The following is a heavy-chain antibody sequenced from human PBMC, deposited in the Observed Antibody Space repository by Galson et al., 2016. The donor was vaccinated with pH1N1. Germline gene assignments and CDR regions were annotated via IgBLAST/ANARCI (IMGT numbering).Heavy chain of an antibody. Sequence: SLRLSCAASGFTFDDYAMHWVRQAPGKGLEWVSGISWNSGSIGYADSVKGRFTISRDNAKNSLYLQMSSLHQGPIGLPPGTLLQEHLWG. CDR1: GFTFDDYA. CDR2: ISWNSGSI. V-gene: IGHV3-9*01. J-gene: IGHJ6*01. CDR3: TLLQEHL.